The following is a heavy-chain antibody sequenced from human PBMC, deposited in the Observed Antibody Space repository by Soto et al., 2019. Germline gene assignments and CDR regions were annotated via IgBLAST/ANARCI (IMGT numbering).Heavy chain of an antibody. CDR1: GGSISSYY. CDR3: ARDQLEGNWFDP. CDR2: IYYSGST. D-gene: IGHD1-1*01. V-gene: IGHV4-59*12. Sequence: SETLSLTCTVSGGSISSYYWSWIRQPPGKGLEWIGYIYYSGSTNYNPSLKSRVTISIDTSKNQFSLKLSSVTAADTAVYYCARDQLEGNWFDPWGQGTLVTVSS. J-gene: IGHJ5*02.